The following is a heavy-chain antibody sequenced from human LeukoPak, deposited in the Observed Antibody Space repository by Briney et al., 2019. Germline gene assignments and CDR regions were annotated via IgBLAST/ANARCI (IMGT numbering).Heavy chain of an antibody. V-gene: IGHV4-34*01. D-gene: IGHD4-17*01. CDR2: INHSGST. CDR1: GGSFSGYY. Sequence: SETLSLTCAVYGGSFSGYYRSWLRQPPGKGLEWLGEINHSGSTNYNPSLKSRVTISVDTSKNQFSLKLSSVTAADTAVYYCASTAMTTVTTSWFDPWGQGTLVTVSS. CDR3: ASTAMTTVTTSWFDP. J-gene: IGHJ5*02.